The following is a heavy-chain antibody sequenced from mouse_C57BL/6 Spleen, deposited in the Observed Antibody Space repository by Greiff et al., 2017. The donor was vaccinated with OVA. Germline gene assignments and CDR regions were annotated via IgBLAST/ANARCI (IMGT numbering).Heavy chain of an antibody. D-gene: IGHD2-3*01. J-gene: IGHJ2*01. V-gene: IGHV1-26*01. CDR1: GYTFTDYY. CDR2: INPNNGGT. CDR3: ARRWAYFDY. Sequence: VQLQQSGPELVKPGASVKISCKASGYTFTDYYMNWVKQSHGKSLEWIGDINPNNGGTSYNQKFKGKATLTVDKSSITAYMELRSLTSEDSAVYYCARRWAYFDYWGQGTTLTVSS.